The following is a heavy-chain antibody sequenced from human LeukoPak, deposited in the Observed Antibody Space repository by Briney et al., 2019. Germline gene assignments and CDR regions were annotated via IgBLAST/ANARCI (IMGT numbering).Heavy chain of an antibody. CDR3: ASSTSYAYSGYDGSFFDY. D-gene: IGHD5-12*01. J-gene: IGHJ4*02. V-gene: IGHV3-30*03. Sequence: GGSLRLSCAASGFTFSSHGIHWVRQAPGKGLEWVAVISYDGSNKYYADSVKGRFTISRDNAKNSLYLQMNSLRAEDTAVYYCASSTSYAYSGYDGSFFDYWGQGTLVTVSS. CDR2: ISYDGSNK. CDR1: GFTFSSHG.